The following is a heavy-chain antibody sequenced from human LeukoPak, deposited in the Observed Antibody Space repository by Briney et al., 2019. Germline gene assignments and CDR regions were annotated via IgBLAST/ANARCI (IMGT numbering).Heavy chain of an antibody. Sequence: PSETLSLTCAVYGGSFSGYYWSWIRQPPGKGLEWIGEINHSGSTNYNPSLKSRVTISVDTSKNQFSLKLSSVAAADTAVYYCARLGIVGASSDYWGQGTLVIVSS. CDR3: ARLGIVGASSDY. CDR1: GGSFSGYY. V-gene: IGHV4-34*01. J-gene: IGHJ4*02. CDR2: INHSGST. D-gene: IGHD1-26*01.